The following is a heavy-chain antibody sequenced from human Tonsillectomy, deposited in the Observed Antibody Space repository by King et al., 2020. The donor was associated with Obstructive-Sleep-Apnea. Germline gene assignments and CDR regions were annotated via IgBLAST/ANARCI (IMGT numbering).Heavy chain of an antibody. V-gene: IGHV3-9*01. J-gene: IGHJ4*02. CDR2: ISWNRGSI. CDR1: GFTFDYYA. CDR3: AKDIGAYCSSTSCYPSN. Sequence: EVQLVESGGGLVQPGRSLRLSCAASGFTFDYYAMHWVRQAPGKGLEWVSGISWNRGSIGYADSVKGRFTISRDNAKNSLYLQMNSLRAEDTALYYCAKDIGAYCSSTSCYPSNWGQGTLVTVSS. D-gene: IGHD2-2*01.